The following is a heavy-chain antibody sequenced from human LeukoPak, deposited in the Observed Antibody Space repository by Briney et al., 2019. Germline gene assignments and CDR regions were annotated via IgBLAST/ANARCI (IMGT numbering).Heavy chain of an antibody. V-gene: IGHV1-2*02. Sequence: ASVKVSCKASGYTFTGYYMHWVRQAPGQGLEWMGWINPNSGGTNYAQKFQGRVTMTRDTSISTAYMELSRLRSDDTAVYYCARGVIVVVRYYYYYMDVWGKGTTVTVSS. J-gene: IGHJ6*03. CDR1: GYTFTGYY. CDR3: ARGVIVVVRYYYYYMDV. D-gene: IGHD2-21*01. CDR2: INPNSGGT.